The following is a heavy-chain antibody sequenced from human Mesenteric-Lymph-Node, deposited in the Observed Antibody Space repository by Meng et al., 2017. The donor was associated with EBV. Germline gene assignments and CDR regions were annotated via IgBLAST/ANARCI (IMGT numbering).Heavy chain of an antibody. CDR3: ATDSSKGYYYFDY. CDR1: GVSISSAYYY. D-gene: IGHD3-22*01. CDR2: MYFGGST. J-gene: IGHJ4*02. Sequence: QLQSQESGPGLVKPSGTLSLTCSVSGVSISSAYYYWGWIRQTPGKGLEWIGTMYFGGSTNYNPSLESRVTISKDRANNQFSLKLTSVTAADTAVYYCATDSSKGYYYFDYWGRGALVTVSS. V-gene: IGHV4-39*07.